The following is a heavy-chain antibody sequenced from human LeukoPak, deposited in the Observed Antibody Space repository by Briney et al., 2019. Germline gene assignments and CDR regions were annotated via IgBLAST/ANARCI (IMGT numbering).Heavy chain of an antibody. CDR3: ARPMVRGVNWFDP. D-gene: IGHD3-10*01. V-gene: IGHV3-21*01. CDR2: ISSSSSYI. Sequence: PGGSLRLSCAASGFTFSSYSMNWVRQAPGKGLEWVSSISSSSSYIYYADSVKGRFTISGDNAKNSLYLQMNSLRAEDTAVYYCARPMVRGVNWFDPWGQGTLVTVSS. J-gene: IGHJ5*02. CDR1: GFTFSSYS.